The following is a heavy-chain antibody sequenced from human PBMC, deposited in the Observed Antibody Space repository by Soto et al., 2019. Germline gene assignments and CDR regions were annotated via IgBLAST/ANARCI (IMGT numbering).Heavy chain of an antibody. D-gene: IGHD6-19*01. CDR1: GFTFSSYG. CDR2: IWYDGSNK. Sequence: QVQLVESGGGVVQPGRSLRLSCAASGFTFSSYGMHWVRQAPGKGLEWVAVIWYDGSNKYYADSVKGRFTISRDNSKNTLYLQMNSLRAEDTAVYYCARDQALYSSGSVLYWGQGTLVTVSS. CDR3: ARDQALYSSGSVLY. J-gene: IGHJ4*02. V-gene: IGHV3-33*01.